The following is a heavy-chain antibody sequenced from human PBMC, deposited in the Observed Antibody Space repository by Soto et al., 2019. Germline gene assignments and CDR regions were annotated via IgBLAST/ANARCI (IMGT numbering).Heavy chain of an antibody. D-gene: IGHD3-10*01. V-gene: IGHV1-24*01. Sequence: ASVKVSCKVSGYTLTELSMHWVRQAPGKGLEWMGGFDPEDGETIYAQKFQGRVTMTEDTSTDTAYMELSSLRSEDTAVYYCATADRGVIRSLPFDYWGQGTLVTVS. CDR3: ATADRGVIRSLPFDY. CDR1: GYTLTELS. CDR2: FDPEDGET. J-gene: IGHJ4*02.